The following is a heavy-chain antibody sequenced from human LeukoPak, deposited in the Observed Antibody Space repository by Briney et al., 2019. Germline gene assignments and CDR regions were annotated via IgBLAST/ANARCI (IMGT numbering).Heavy chain of an antibody. D-gene: IGHD3-10*01. CDR1: GFTFSSYS. Sequence: GGSLRLSCAASGFTFSSYSMNWVRQAPGKGLEWVSYISLSSSTIYYADSVKGRFTISRDNAKNSLYLQMNSLRAEDTAVYYCARVALGSYNWFDPWGQGTLVTVSS. J-gene: IGHJ5*02. CDR3: ARVALGSYNWFDP. V-gene: IGHV3-48*04. CDR2: ISLSSSTI.